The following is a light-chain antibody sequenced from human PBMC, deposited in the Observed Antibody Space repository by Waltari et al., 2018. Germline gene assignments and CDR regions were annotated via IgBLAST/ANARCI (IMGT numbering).Light chain of an antibody. V-gene: IGKV3-20*01. J-gene: IGKJ4*01. CDR3: QQYDSIVLT. CDR2: GAS. Sequence: EIVLTSSPGTLSLSPGERATLSCSASQAVSTTSLNWYQQKPGQDPRLLIDGASSSATGIPDRFSGNGSGTDFTLTISRLEPEDFAVYYCQQYDSIVLTFGGGTRVEI. CDR1: QAVSTTS.